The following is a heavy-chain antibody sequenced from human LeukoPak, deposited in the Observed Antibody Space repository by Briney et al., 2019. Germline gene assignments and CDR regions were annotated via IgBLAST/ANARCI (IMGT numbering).Heavy chain of an antibody. V-gene: IGHV3-74*01. CDR3: AKSYCSSTSCYGAFDI. D-gene: IGHD2-2*01. Sequence: GGSLRLSCAASGFTFSSYWMHWVRQAPGKGLVWVSRINSDGSSTNYADSVKGRFTISRDNSKNTLYLQMNSLRAEDTAVYYCAKSYCSSTSCYGAFDIWGQGTMVTVSS. J-gene: IGHJ3*02. CDR1: GFTFSSYW. CDR2: INSDGSST.